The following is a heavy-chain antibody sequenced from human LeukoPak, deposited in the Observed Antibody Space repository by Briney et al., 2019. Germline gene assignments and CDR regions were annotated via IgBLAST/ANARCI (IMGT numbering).Heavy chain of an antibody. Sequence: GGSLRLSCAASGFTFEDYAMHWVRQAPGKGLEWVAGITWNSDNIDYAESVRGRFTISRDNAKNSLYLEMSSLRLEDTALYYCVKESEDSSGWATRYYFDYWGQGSLVTVSS. CDR2: ITWNSDNI. CDR1: GFTFEDYA. D-gene: IGHD6-19*01. V-gene: IGHV3-9*01. CDR3: VKESEDSSGWATRYYFDY. J-gene: IGHJ4*02.